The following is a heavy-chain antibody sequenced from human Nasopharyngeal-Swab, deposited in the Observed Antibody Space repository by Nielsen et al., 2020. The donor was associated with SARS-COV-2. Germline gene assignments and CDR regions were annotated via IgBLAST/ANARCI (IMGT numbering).Heavy chain of an antibody. CDR3: ARHGPRIAVAGQYYFDY. CDR2: IYYSGST. V-gene: IGHV4-39*01. J-gene: IGHJ4*02. D-gene: IGHD6-19*01. Sequence: IRKSLGKQLEWIGSIYYSGSTYYNPSLKSRVTISVDTSKNQFSLKLSSVTAADTAVYYCARHGPRIAVAGQYYFDYWGQGTLVTVSS.